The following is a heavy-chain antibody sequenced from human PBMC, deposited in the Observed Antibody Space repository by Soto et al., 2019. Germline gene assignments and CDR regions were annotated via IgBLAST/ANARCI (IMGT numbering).Heavy chain of an antibody. D-gene: IGHD4-17*01. CDR1: GGSFSGYY. CDR2: INHSGST. J-gene: IGHJ4*02. CDR3: ATYYGDYPYFDY. Sequence: PSETLSLTCAVYGGSFSGYYWSWIRQPPGKGLEWIGEINHSGSTNYNPSLKSRVTISVDTSKNQFSLKLSSVTAADTAVYYCATYYGDYPYFDYWGQGTLVTVSS. V-gene: IGHV4-34*01.